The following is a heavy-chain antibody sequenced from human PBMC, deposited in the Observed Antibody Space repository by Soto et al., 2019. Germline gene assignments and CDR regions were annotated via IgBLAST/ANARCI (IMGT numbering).Heavy chain of an antibody. D-gene: IGHD5-12*01. CDR3: ARVYSGYDPDYYYYYYMDV. Sequence: QVQLQESGPGLVKPSQTLSLTCTVSGGSISSGGYYWSWIRQHPGKGLEWIGYIYYSGSTYYNPSLQSRVTISVDTSKNQFSLKLSSVTAADTAVYYCARVYSGYDPDYYYYYYMDVWGKGTTVTVSS. CDR2: IYYSGST. V-gene: IGHV4-31*03. J-gene: IGHJ6*03. CDR1: GGSISSGGYY.